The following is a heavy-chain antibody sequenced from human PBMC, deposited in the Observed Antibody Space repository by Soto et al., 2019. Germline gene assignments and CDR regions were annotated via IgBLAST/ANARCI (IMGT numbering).Heavy chain of an antibody. CDR3: AADGGAAGTIKWDY. V-gene: IGHV1-58*01. D-gene: IGHD6-13*01. CDR1: GFTFTSSA. J-gene: IGHJ4*02. Sequence: ASVKVSCKASGFTFTSSAVQWVRQARGQRLEWIGWIVVGSGNTNYAQKFQERVTITRDMSTSTAYMELSSLRSEDTAVYYCAADGGAAGTIKWDYWGQGTLVTVSS. CDR2: IVVGSGNT.